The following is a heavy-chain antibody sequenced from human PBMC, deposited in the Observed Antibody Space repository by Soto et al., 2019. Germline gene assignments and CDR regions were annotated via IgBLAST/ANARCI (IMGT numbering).Heavy chain of an antibody. V-gene: IGHV3-23*01. J-gene: IGHJ1*01. CDR2: ISGSGGST. CDR1: GFTFSSYA. D-gene: IGHD3-3*01. CDR3: AKDGNPNLITIFGVVKSEYFQH. Sequence: GGSLRLSCAASGFTFSSYAMSWVRQAPGKGLEWVSAISGSGGSTYYADSVKGRFTISRDNSKNTLYLQMNSLRAEDTVVYYCAKDGNPNLITIFGVVKSEYFQHWGQGTLVTVSS.